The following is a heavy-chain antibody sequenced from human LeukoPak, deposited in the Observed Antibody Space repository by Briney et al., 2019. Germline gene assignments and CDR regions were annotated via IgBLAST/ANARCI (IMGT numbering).Heavy chain of an antibody. CDR3: ARLRELATLHNAFDI. D-gene: IGHD5-24*01. V-gene: IGHV4-59*08. CDR2: IYYSGST. CDR1: GGSISSYY. Sequence: SSETLSLTCTVPGGSISSYYWNWIRQPPGKGLEWIGYIYYSGSTNYNPSLKSRVTISVDTSKNQFSLKLSSVTAADTAVYYCARLRELATLHNAFDIWGQGTMVTVSS. J-gene: IGHJ3*02.